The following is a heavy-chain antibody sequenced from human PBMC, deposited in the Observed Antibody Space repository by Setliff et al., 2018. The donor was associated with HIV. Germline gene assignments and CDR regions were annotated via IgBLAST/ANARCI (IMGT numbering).Heavy chain of an antibody. D-gene: IGHD3-3*02. V-gene: IGHV1-69*13. Sequence: SVKVSCKASGGTFSSYAISWVRQAPGQGLEWMGGIIPILGPANYAQKFQGRVTITAGEYTTTSYMELRNLRSEDTAIYYCARGLGNFVPDLIGYFDYWGQGTLVTVS. CDR1: GGTFSSYA. CDR2: IIPILGPA. J-gene: IGHJ4*03. CDR3: ARGLGNFVPDLIGYFDY.